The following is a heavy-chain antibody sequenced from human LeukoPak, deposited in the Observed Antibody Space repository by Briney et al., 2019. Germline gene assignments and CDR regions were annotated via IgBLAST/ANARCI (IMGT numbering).Heavy chain of an antibody. CDR2: IREDGS. V-gene: IGHV3-7*01. CDR1: GFTFGTYW. CDR3: ARDVNWGHFDY. D-gene: IGHD7-27*01. J-gene: IGHJ4*02. Sequence: GGSLRLSCAASGFTFGTYWMAWVRQGPGKGLEWVASIREDGSDYVASMKGRFAISRNSAKNSVYLQMNSLRAEDTAVYYCARDVNWGHFDYWGQGTLVTVSS.